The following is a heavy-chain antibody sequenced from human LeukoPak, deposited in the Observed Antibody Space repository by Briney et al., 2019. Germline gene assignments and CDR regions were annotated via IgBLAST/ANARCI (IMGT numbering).Heavy chain of an antibody. J-gene: IGHJ6*02. V-gene: IGHV1-18*01. CDR1: GYTFTTSG. CDR2: INTYSGNR. D-gene: IGHD3-16*01. CDR3: ARDRAIGWGGMIEDYYYGMDV. Sequence: ASVQVSCKASGYTFTTSGISWVRQAPGQGLEWMGWINTYSGNRDYAQSLQGRVTMTTDSSTSTAYMDLRSLTSDDTAVYYCARDRAIGWGGMIEDYYYGMDVWGQGTTVTVSS.